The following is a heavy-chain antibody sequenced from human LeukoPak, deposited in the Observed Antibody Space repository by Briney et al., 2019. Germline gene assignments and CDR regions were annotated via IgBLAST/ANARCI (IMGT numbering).Heavy chain of an antibody. Sequence: SETLSLTCNVSGGSISNYYWTWIRQPPGKGLEWIGYIYYSGSTNYNPSLRSRVTISVDTSKNQFSLKLSSVTAADTAMYYCARHIGYCSTTTCQPGFHPWGQGTLVTVSS. V-gene: IGHV4-59*08. CDR2: IYYSGST. J-gene: IGHJ5*02. CDR1: GGSISNYY. CDR3: ARHIGYCSTTTCQPGFHP. D-gene: IGHD2-2*01.